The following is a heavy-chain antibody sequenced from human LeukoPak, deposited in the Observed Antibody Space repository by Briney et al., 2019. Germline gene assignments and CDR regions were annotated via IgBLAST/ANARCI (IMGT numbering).Heavy chain of an antibody. V-gene: IGHV3-23*01. CDR2: ISGSGGST. D-gene: IGHD5-18*01. CDR3: ATEADTAMVPLYFDY. Sequence: GGSLRLSCAASGFTFSSYAMSWVRQGPGKGLEWVSAISGSGGSTYYADSVKGRFTISRDNSKNTLYPQMNSLRAEDTAVYDCATEADTAMVPLYFDYWGQGTLVTVSS. CDR1: GFTFSSYA. J-gene: IGHJ4*02.